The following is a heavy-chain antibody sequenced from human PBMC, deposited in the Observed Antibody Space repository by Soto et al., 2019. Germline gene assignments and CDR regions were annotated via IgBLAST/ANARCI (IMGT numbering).Heavy chain of an antibody. CDR3: ARHLLAHLVDY. J-gene: IGHJ4*02. CDR1: GYTFISYG. V-gene: IGHV1-18*01. CDR2: ISGYNGNT. D-gene: IGHD3-3*02. Sequence: QVQLVQSGAEVKKPGASVKVSCKASGYTFISYGISWVRQAPGQGLEWMGWISGYNGNTKYAQKLQGRVTMTTDTSTSTAYMQLRSLRSAETHVYHCARHLLAHLVDYWGQGTLDTVSS.